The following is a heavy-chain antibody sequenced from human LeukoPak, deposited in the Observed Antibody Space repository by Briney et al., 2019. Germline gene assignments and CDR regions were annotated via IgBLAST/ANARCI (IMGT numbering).Heavy chain of an antibody. CDR2: IYHSGST. CDR3: ASGLRFRELSSLNY. Sequence: GSLRLSGAASGFTFSSYSMHWVRQPPGKGLEWIGEIYHSGSTNYNPSLKSRVTISVDKSKNQFSLKLSSVTAADTAVYYCASGLRFRELSSLNYWGQGILVTVSS. CDR1: GFTFSSYS. V-gene: IGHV4-4*02. J-gene: IGHJ4*02. D-gene: IGHD3-10*01.